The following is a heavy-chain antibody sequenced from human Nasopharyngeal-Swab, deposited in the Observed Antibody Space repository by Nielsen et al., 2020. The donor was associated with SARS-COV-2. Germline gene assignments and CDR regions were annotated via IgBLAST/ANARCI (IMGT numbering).Heavy chain of an antibody. CDR3: TRGLTGHIVQWNPSPY. V-gene: IGHV3-23*01. D-gene: IGHD1-14*01. J-gene: IGHJ4*02. CDR2: ISELGTGI. Sequence: GESLKISCAAPGFSITTYGMTWVRQAPGKGLEWISGISELGTGIYYADSVWGRFTISRDTSKNTVYLQMNTLRADDTALYFCTRGLTGHIVQWNPSPYWGQGTLVTVSS. CDR1: GFSITTYG.